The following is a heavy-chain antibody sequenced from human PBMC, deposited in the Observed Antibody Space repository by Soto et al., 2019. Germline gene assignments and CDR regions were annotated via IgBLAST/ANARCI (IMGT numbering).Heavy chain of an antibody. CDR3: NAICGSYHASDI. CDR2: IKSKTDGGTT. V-gene: IGHV3-15*01. J-gene: IGHJ3*02. CDR1: GFTFSTAW. Sequence: GRSLRLSCAASGFTFSTAWMSWVRQAPVKGLEWVGRIKSKTDGGTTDYAAPVKGRFTISRDDSKNTLYLQMNSLKTEETAVFYCNAICGSYHASDIWAQG. D-gene: IGHD3-16*02.